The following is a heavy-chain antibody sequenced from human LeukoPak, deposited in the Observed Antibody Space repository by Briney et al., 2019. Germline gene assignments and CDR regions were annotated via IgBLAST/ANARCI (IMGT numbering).Heavy chain of an antibody. Sequence: PGGSQRLSCAASGFTFSSYGMHWVRQAPGKGLEWVAVISYDGSNKYYADSVKGRFTISRDNSKNTLYLQMNSLRAEDTAVYYCAKGPSITMIALFDYWGQGTLVTVSS. V-gene: IGHV3-30*18. J-gene: IGHJ4*02. CDR2: ISYDGSNK. CDR1: GFTFSSYG. CDR3: AKGPSITMIALFDY. D-gene: IGHD3-22*01.